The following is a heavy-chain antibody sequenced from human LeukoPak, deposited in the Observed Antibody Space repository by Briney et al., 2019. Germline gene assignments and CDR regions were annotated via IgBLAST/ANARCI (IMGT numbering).Heavy chain of an antibody. CDR3: ARRYYGSATYRLPYDY. CDR2: ISSSGDTK. V-gene: IGHV3-48*04. Sequence: GGSLRLSCAASKFTFSIHSMNWVRQAPGKGLQWVSFISSSGDTKYYADSVKGRFTISRGNAENSLYLQMSSLRAEDTAVYYCARRYYGSATYRLPYDYWGQGTLVTVSS. J-gene: IGHJ4*02. CDR1: KFTFSIHS. D-gene: IGHD3-22*01.